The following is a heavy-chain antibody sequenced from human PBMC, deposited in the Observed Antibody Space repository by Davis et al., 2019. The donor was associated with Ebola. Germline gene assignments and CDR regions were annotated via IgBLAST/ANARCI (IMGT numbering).Heavy chain of an antibody. V-gene: IGHV1-46*01. J-gene: IGHJ3*01. CDR3: ARVWAKYKWNYDAFDF. CDR1: GYTFTSYY. D-gene: IGHD1-7*01. Sequence: ASVQVSCKASGYTFTSYYLHWVRQAPGQGLEWMGIINPNGGSPNYAQRFQGRVTMTSDTSTTPVYMELSSLRSEDTAVYYCARVWAKYKWNYDAFDFWGQGTMVTVSS. CDR2: INPNGGSP.